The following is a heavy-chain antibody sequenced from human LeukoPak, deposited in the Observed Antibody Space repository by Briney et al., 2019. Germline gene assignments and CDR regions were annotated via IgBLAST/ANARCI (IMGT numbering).Heavy chain of an antibody. CDR1: GYTFTGYY. CDR3: ARLFDYSNSGSGSGPVDY. CDR2: INPNSGGT. V-gene: IGHV1-2*02. Sequence: ASVKVSCKASGYTFTGYYMRWVRQAPGQGLEWMGWINPNSGGTNYAQKFQGRVTMTRDTSISTAYMELSRLRSDDTAVYYCARLFDYSNSGSGSGPVDYWGQGTLVTVSS. J-gene: IGHJ4*02. D-gene: IGHD1-26*01.